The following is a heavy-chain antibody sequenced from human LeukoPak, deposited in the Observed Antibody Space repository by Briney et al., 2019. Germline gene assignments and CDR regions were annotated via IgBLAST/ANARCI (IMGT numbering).Heavy chain of an antibody. V-gene: IGHV3-74*01. J-gene: IGHJ4*02. D-gene: IGHD1-1*01. CDR3: AREAYNAFDY. CDR2: INSDGSST. CDR1: GFTFSNYW. Sequence: GGSLRLSCAASGFTFSNYWMHWVRQAPGKGLVWVSRINSDGSSTTYADSVKGRFTVSRDNAKNTLFLQMNSPRAEDTAVYYCAREAYNAFDYWARGTLVTVSS.